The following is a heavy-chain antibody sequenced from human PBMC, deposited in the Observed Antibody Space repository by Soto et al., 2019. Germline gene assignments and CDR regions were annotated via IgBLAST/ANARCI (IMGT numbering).Heavy chain of an antibody. CDR2: INHSGST. Sequence: KPSETLSLTCAVYGGSFSGYYWSWIRQPPGKGLEWIGEINHSGSTNYNPSLKSRVTISVDTSKNQFSLKLSSVTAADTAVYYCARGGGVGFLEWFYFDYWGQGTLVTVS. V-gene: IGHV4-34*01. J-gene: IGHJ4*02. CDR1: GGSFSGYY. CDR3: ARGGGVGFLEWFYFDY. D-gene: IGHD3-3*01.